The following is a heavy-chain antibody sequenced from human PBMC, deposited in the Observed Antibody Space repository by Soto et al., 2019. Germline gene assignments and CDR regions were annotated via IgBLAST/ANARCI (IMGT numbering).Heavy chain of an antibody. CDR1: GFTFSNYA. J-gene: IGHJ4*02. V-gene: IGHV3-13*01. CDR2: IGAAGDT. Sequence: EVQLVESGGGLVQPGGSLRLSCAASGFTFSNYAMHWVRQPTGKGLEWVSGIGAAGDTYPGPVKGRFTISRENAKNSLYLQMNSLRAGDTAVYYCAAGGVTSVAQFDYWGQGTLVTVSS. D-gene: IGHD3-16*01. CDR3: AAGGVTSVAQFDY.